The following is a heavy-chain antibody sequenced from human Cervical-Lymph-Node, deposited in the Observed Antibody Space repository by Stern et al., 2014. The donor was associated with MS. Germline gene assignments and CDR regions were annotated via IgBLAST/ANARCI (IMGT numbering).Heavy chain of an antibody. J-gene: IGHJ5*02. CDR3: ARGNWFDP. CDR2: IYHSGSA. Sequence: QVQLQQWGAGLLKPSETLSLTCAVYGGSFSGYYWSWIRQPPGKGLEWIGEIYHSGSATYNPSLKSRVTISVDTSKNQFSLNLTSVTAVDTAVYYCARGNWFDPWGQGTLVTVSS. V-gene: IGHV4-34*01. CDR1: GGSFSGYY.